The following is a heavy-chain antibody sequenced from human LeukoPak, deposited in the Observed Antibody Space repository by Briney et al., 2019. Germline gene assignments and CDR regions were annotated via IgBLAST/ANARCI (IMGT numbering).Heavy chain of an antibody. CDR3: ASELRHQDY. CDR2: INTDGSST. CDR1: GFTFSNYW. D-gene: IGHD2-15*01. J-gene: IGHJ4*02. Sequence: PGGSLRLSCAASGFTFSNYWMHWVRQAPGKGLVWVSRINTDGSSTNYADSVKGRFTISRDNAKNTVYLQMNSLRAEDTAVYYCASELRHQDYWGQGTLVTVSS. V-gene: IGHV3-74*01.